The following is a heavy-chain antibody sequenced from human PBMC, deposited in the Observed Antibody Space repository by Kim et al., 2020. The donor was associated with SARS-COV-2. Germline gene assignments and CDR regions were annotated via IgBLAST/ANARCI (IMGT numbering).Heavy chain of an antibody. D-gene: IGHD3-16*02. Sequence: SETLSLTCAVYGGSFSGYYWSWVRQPPGKGLEWIGEINHSGSTNYNPSLKSRVTISVDTSKNQFSLKLSSVTAADTAVYYCARYVMITFGGVIANYFDY. CDR2: INHSGST. J-gene: IGHJ4*01. CDR3: ARYVMITFGGVIANYFDY. CDR1: GGSFSGYY. V-gene: IGHV4-34*01.